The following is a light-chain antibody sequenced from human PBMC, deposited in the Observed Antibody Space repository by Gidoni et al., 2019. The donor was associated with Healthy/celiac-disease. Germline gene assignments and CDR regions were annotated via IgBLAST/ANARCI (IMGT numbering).Light chain of an antibody. CDR1: TGAVTGGYY. CDR3: LLYSGGGQLV. CDR2: STT. Sequence: QTVVTQAPSLTASPGGTVTLTCASSTGAVTGGYYPNWFQQKPGQAPRALIYSTTKKHSGTPDRFSGSLVGGKAALTLSGVQPEDEAEYYCLLYSGGGQLVFGGGTKLTVL. J-gene: IGLJ2*01. V-gene: IGLV7-43*01.